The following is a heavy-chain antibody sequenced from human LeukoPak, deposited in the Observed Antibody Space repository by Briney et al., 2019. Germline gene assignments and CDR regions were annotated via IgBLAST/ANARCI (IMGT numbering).Heavy chain of an antibody. D-gene: IGHD3-22*01. CDR2: IYSDNT. CDR1: GFTVSSNS. CDR3: AKDPYHIDSSGYYYHGYFDY. Sequence: GGSLRLSCTVSGFTVSSNSMSWVRQAPGKGLEWVSFIYSDNTHYSDSVKGRFTISRDNSKNTLYLQMNSLRADDTAVYYCAKDPYHIDSSGYYYHGYFDYWGQGTLVTVSS. J-gene: IGHJ4*02. V-gene: IGHV3-66*03.